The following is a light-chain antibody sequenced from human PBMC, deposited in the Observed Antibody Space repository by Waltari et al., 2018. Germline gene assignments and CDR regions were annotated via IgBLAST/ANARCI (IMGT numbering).Light chain of an antibody. J-gene: IGKJ1*01. V-gene: IGKV1-39*01. CDR2: AAS. Sequence: DIQMTHSPSSMSASVGDRVSITCRASQTVTTFLNWYQQKPGKAPQVLIFAASNLQSGVPSRFSGSGSGTEFTLTISSLQPEDFATYFCQQSYSNPWTFGQGTKVEIK. CDR3: QQSYSNPWT. CDR1: QTVTTF.